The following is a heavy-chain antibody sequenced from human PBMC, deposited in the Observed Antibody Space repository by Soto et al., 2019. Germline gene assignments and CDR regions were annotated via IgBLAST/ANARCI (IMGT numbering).Heavy chain of an antibody. CDR2: INSDGSST. CDR3: ARGVSLNWSFDL. J-gene: IGHJ2*01. CDR1: GFTFSSYW. Sequence: EVQLVESGGGLVQPGGSLRLSCAASGFTFSSYWMHWVRQAPGKGLVWVSRINSDGSSTSYADSVTGRFTISRDNAKNTLYLQISILRAEDTALYYCARGVSLNWSFDLWGRGTLVTVSS. V-gene: IGHV3-74*01. D-gene: IGHD2-8*01.